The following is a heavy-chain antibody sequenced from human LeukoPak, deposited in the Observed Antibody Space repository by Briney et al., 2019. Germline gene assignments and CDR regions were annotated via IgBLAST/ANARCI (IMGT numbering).Heavy chain of an antibody. CDR3: ARTYCSGGSCVDY. V-gene: IGHV3-48*01. J-gene: IGHJ4*02. D-gene: IGHD2-15*01. CDR1: GFTFSNYN. CDR2: ISSSTVII. Sequence: PGGSLRLSCAGSGFTFSNYNMIWVRQAPGKGLEWVSYISSSTVIIHYADSVKGRFTISRDNSKNTLYLQMNSQRAEDTAVYYCARTYCSGGSCVDYWGQGTLVTVSS.